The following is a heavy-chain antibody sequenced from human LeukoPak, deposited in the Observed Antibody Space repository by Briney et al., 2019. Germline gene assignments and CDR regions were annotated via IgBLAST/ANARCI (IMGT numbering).Heavy chain of an antibody. CDR3: ALFFGVVVAANSDAFDI. V-gene: IGHV5-51*01. D-gene: IGHD2-15*01. J-gene: IGHJ3*02. CDR2: IYPRDSDT. Sequence: LGESLKISRKGSGYTFNTYWIGWVRQMPGKGLEWMGIIYPRDSDTRYSPSFQGQVTISADKSISTAYLQWSSLKASDTAMYYCALFFGVVVAANSDAFDIWGQGTMVTVSS. CDR1: GYTFNTYW.